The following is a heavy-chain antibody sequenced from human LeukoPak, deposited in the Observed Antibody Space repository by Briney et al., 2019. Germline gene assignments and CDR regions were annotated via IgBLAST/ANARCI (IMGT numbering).Heavy chain of an antibody. CDR1: GFTFTNAW. D-gene: IGHD2-15*01. CDR2: IKSKTTGETT. V-gene: IGHV3-15*01. CDR3: TTCTGGSCYSDY. Sequence: PGGSLRLSCAASGFTFTNAWMSWVRQAPGKGLEWVGRIKSKTTGETTDFAAPVKGRFTISRDDSKNTLYPQMNSLKIEDTAVYYCTTCTGGSCYSDYWGQGTLVTVSS. J-gene: IGHJ4*02.